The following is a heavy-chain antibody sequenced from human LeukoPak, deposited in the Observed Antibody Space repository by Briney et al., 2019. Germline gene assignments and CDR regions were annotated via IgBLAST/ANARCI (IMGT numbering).Heavy chain of an antibody. CDR2: LSDTGDSR. CDR1: GFTLSKHP. CDR3: AKGDCASGSCYFDD. J-gene: IGHJ4*02. Sequence: GGSLRLSCAASGFTLSKHPMYWVRQAPGKGLEWVSSLSDTGDSRHYADSVKGRFTISRDSARSALYLQMNSLRAEDTAVYYCAKGDCASGSCYFDDWGQGSQVTISS. V-gene: IGHV3-23*01. D-gene: IGHD2-8*01.